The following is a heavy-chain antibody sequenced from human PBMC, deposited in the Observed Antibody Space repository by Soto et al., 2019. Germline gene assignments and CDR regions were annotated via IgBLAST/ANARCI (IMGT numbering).Heavy chain of an antibody. Sequence: QVQLVQSGAEVKKPESSVKVSCKASGYTFTSYAMHWVRQAPGKRLEWMGWINAGNGNTKYSQKLPGGVTITRDTSQSTAYMELSSLRSEDTAVYYSAHGLGYCSGGSCYRSAFDIWGQGTMVTVSS. CDR1: GYTFTSYA. J-gene: IGHJ3*02. D-gene: IGHD2-15*01. CDR2: INAGNGNT. CDR3: AHGLGYCSGGSCYRSAFDI. V-gene: IGHV1-3*01.